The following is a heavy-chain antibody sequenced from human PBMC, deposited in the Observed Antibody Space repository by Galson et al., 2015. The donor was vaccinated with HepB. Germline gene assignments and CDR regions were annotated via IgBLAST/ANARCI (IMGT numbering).Heavy chain of an antibody. CDR2: IYSGDGT. Sequence: SLRLSCAASGFTVSGNYLSWVRQAPGKGLEWVSSIYSGDGTSYADSVKGRFTIPRDNSKNSVYLQMNSLRAEDTAVYYCATEGDTSTWYRYWGRGTLVTVSS. D-gene: IGHD6-13*01. CDR3: ATEGDTSTWYRY. J-gene: IGHJ4*02. CDR1: GFTVSGNY. V-gene: IGHV3-66*01.